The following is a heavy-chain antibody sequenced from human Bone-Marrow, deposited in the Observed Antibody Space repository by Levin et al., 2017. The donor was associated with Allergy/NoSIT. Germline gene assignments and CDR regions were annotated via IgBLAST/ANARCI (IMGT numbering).Heavy chain of an antibody. J-gene: IGHJ3*02. CDR2: ISAYNGNT. Sequence: GASVKVSCKASGYTSTSYGISWVRQAPGQGLEWMGWISAYNGNTNYAQKLQGRVTMTTDTSTSTAYMELRSLRSDDTAAYYCASEGPGFGVYDAFDICGQGTMVTVSS. CDR1: GYTSTSYG. CDR3: ASEGPGFGVYDAFDI. V-gene: IGHV1-18*01. D-gene: IGHD3-3*01.